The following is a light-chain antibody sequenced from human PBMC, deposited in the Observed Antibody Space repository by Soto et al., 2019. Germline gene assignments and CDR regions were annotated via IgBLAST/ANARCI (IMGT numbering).Light chain of an antibody. Sequence: SYELTQPPSVSVSTGQTASISCSGDKLGDKYVCWYQQKPGQSPVLVIYQDSRRPSGIPERFSGSNSGNTATLTISGTQAIDKADYYCQAWDSSTGVFGGGTKLTVL. CDR3: QAWDSSTGV. J-gene: IGLJ2*01. CDR1: KLGDKY. V-gene: IGLV3-1*01. CDR2: QDS.